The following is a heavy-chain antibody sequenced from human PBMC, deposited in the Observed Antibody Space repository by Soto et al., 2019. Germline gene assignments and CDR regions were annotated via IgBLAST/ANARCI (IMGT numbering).Heavy chain of an antibody. CDR3: ARETFSVPTYSCDS. V-gene: IGHV1-3*01. CDR2: IHAGNGNA. D-gene: IGHD2-21*01. CDR1: GYSLMTYA. J-gene: IGHJ4*02. Sequence: GASVKVSCKTSGYSLMTYAIHWVRQAPGQSLEWMGWIHAGNGNAKYSQNFQGRVTITRDTSANTVYMELSSLRSEDTALYYCARETFSVPTYSCDSWGQGTLVTVSS.